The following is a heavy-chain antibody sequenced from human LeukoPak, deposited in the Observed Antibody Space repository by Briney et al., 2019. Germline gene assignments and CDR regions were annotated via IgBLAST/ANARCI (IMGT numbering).Heavy chain of an antibody. Sequence: GGSLRLSCVASGFTFSSYAMSWVRQAPGKGLEWVSAISGSGVTTHYAGSVKGRFSISRDNSKNTLYLQMNSLRAEDTAVYYCARDKLVDGMDVWGQGTTVTVSS. CDR3: ARDKLVDGMDV. V-gene: IGHV3-23*01. J-gene: IGHJ6*02. CDR1: GFTFSSYA. CDR2: ISGSGVTT. D-gene: IGHD2-8*02.